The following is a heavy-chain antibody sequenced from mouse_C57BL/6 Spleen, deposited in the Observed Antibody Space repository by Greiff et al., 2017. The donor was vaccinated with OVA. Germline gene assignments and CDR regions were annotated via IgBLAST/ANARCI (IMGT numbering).Heavy chain of an antibody. CDR2: IYPGNSDT. J-gene: IGHJ2*01. Sequence: EVQLQQSGTVLARPGASVKMSCKTSGYTFTSYWMHWVKQRPGQGLEWIGAIYPGNSDTSYNQKFKGKAKLTAVTSASTAYMELSSLTNEDSAVYYCTRYYYGLYYFDDWGQGTTLTVSS. CDR1: GYTFTSYW. D-gene: IGHD1-1*01. V-gene: IGHV1-5*01. CDR3: TRYYYGLYYFDD.